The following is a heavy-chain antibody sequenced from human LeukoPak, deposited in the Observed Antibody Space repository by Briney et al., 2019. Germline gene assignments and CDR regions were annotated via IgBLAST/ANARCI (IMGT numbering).Heavy chain of an antibody. V-gene: IGHV1-8*01. J-gene: IGHJ4*02. CDR3: TRGLRREQQLLRAFDD. CDR1: GYTFSSYD. D-gene: IGHD6-13*01. CDR2: MNPNSGNT. Sequence: ASVKVSCRASGYTFSSYDINWVRQATGQGLEWMGWMNPNSGNTGYAQKFQGRVSMTSNTSISTAYMELSNLRSEDTAVYYCTRGLRREQQLLRAFDDWGQGTLVTVSS.